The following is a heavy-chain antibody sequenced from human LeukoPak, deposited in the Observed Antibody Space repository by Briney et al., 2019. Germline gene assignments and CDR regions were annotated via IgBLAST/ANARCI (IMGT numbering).Heavy chain of an antibody. CDR1: GFTFSSYR. J-gene: IGHJ4*02. D-gene: IGHD5-18*01. CDR2: ISSDGTTI. Sequence: PGGSLRLFCAASGFTFSSYRMNWVRQAPGKGLEWVSYISSDGTTIYYADSVRGRFTISRDDAKNSLYLQMSSLRVEDTAVYYCARGGQLWAHFDYWGQGTLVTVSS. CDR3: ARGGQLWAHFDY. V-gene: IGHV3-48*04.